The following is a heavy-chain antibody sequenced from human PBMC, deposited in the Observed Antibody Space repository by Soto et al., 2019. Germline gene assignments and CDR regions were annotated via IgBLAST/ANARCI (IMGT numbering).Heavy chain of an antibody. V-gene: IGHV3-7*01. CDR2: INQDGSGK. CDR3: ARDHYSYFDY. J-gene: IGHJ4*02. D-gene: IGHD3-16*01. CDR1: GFTFGDYA. Sequence: GGSLRLSCTASGFTFGDYAMSWVRQAPGKGLEWVANINQDGSGKDYVDSVKGRFTISRDNAKNSLFLQMNSLRAEDTAVYYCARDHYSYFDYWGQGALVTVSS.